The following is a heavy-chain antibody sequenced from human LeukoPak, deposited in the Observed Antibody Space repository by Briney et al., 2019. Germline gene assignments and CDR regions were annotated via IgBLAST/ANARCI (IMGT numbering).Heavy chain of an antibody. J-gene: IGHJ6*02. D-gene: IGHD6-6*01. CDR3: ARHGGSSDPDYYYGMDV. Sequence: GESLKISCKGSGYSFTSYWIGWVRQMPGKGLEWMGRIDPSDSYTNYSPSFQGHVTISADKSISTAYLQWSSLKASDTAMYYCARHGGSSDPDYYYGMDVWGQGTTVTVSS. V-gene: IGHV5-10-1*01. CDR1: GYSFTSYW. CDR2: IDPSDSYT.